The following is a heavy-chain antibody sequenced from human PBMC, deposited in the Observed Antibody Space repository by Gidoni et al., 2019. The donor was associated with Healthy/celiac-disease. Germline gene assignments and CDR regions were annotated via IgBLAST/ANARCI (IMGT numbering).Heavy chain of an antibody. J-gene: IGHJ4*02. CDR1: GGSISRRSYY. CDR2: IYYSGST. CDR3: ARLRYDFWSGPNDGGYYFDY. Sequence: QLQLQESGPGLVKPSETLSLTCTVSGGSISRRSYYWGWIRQPPGKGLEWIGSIYYSGSTYYHPSLKSRVTISVDTSKNQFSLKLSSVTAADTAVYYCARLRYDFWSGPNDGGYYFDYWGQGTLVTVSS. V-gene: IGHV4-39*01. D-gene: IGHD3-3*01.